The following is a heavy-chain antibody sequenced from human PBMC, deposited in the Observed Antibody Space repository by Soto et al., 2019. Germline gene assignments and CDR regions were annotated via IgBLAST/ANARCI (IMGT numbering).Heavy chain of an antibody. CDR1: GGTFSNDI. Sequence: SVKVSCKSSGGTFSNDIITWVRQAPGQGLEWMGRIVLLLNIPNYAQKFQGRVTMTEDTSTDTAYMELSSLRSEDTAVYYCATSTYYYGSGSASMGSWFDPWGQGTLVTVSS. V-gene: IGHV1-69*02. J-gene: IGHJ5*02. CDR3: ATSTYYYGSGSASMGSWFDP. CDR2: IVLLLNIP. D-gene: IGHD3-10*01.